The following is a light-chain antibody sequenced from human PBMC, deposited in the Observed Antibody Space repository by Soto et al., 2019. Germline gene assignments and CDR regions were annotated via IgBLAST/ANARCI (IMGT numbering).Light chain of an antibody. Sequence: DIQMTQSPSTLSASVGDRVTITCRASQSISSWLAWYQQKPGKAPKLLIYKASNLESGVPSRFSGSGSGTEFTLTISSVQPDDFATYYCQQYNSYSGTVGQGTKLEIK. CDR2: KAS. J-gene: IGKJ2*02. V-gene: IGKV1-5*03. CDR3: QQYNSYSGT. CDR1: QSISSW.